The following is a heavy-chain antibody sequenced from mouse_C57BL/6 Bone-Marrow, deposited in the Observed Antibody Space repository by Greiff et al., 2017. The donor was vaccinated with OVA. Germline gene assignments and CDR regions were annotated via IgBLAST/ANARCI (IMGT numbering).Heavy chain of an antibody. J-gene: IGHJ3*01. CDR3: ARQLRLREAWFAY. Sequence: QVQLQQPGAELVRPGSSVKLSCKASGYTFTSYWMDWVKQRPGQGLEWIGNIYPSDSETHYNQKFKDKATLTVDKSSSTAYMQLSSLTSEDSAVYYCARQLRLREAWFAYWGQGTLVTVSA. V-gene: IGHV1-61*01. D-gene: IGHD3-2*02. CDR2: IYPSDSET. CDR1: GYTFTSYW.